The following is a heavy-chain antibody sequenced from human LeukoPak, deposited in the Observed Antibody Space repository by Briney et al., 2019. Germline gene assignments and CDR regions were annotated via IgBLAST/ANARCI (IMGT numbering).Heavy chain of an antibody. CDR2: ISGSGGST. CDR3: XXDPRPKRYSSSWYSGWFDP. Sequence: GGSLRLSCAASGFTFSSYAMSWVRQAPGKGLEWVSAISGSGGSTYYADSVKGRFTISRDNSKNTLYLQMNSLRAEDTAVYYXXXDPRPKRYSSSWYSGWFDPWGQGTLVTVSS. CDR1: GFTFSSYA. J-gene: IGHJ5*02. D-gene: IGHD6-13*01. V-gene: IGHV3-23*01.